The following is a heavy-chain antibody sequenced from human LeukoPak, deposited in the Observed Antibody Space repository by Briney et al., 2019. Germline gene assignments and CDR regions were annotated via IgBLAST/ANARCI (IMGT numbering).Heavy chain of an antibody. Sequence: SETLSLTCTVSGGSIRNYYWSWIRQPPGKGLEWIRYIYISGGTSYNPSLKSRVTISLDTSKSQLSLKLTSVTAADTAVYYCARQYDFWSGYPSREGAFDIWGPGTMVTVSS. J-gene: IGHJ3*02. CDR2: IYISGGT. D-gene: IGHD3/OR15-3a*01. CDR3: ARQYDFWSGYPSREGAFDI. V-gene: IGHV4-4*09. CDR1: GGSIRNYY.